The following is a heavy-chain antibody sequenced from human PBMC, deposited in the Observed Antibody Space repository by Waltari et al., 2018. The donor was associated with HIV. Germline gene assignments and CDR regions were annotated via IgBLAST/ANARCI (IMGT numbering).Heavy chain of an antibody. CDR1: GYTFTSCD. CDR3: ARALGRGYCGSTSCFIDY. J-gene: IGHJ4*02. V-gene: IGHV1-8*01. D-gene: IGHD2-2*01. CDR2: MNPNSGNA. Sequence: QVQLVQSGAEVKRPGASVAVSFKAAGYTFTSCDITWVRQGAGHALEWMGWMNPNSGNAGYVQKFQGRVTMTRNTSISTAYMELSSLRSDDTAVYYCARALGRGYCGSTSCFIDYWGQGTLVTVSS.